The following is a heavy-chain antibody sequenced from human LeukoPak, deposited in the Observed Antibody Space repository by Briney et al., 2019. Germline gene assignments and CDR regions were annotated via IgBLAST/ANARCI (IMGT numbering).Heavy chain of an antibody. Sequence: GASVKVSCKASGYTFTSYGISWVRQAPGQGLEWMGWISAYNGNTNYAQKLQGRVTMTTDTSTSTAYMELRSLRSDDTAVYYCARPVYDFWSGYYTSYYYYMDVWGKGTTVTVSS. CDR2: ISAYNGNT. CDR3: ARPVYDFWSGYYTSYYYYMDV. D-gene: IGHD3-3*01. CDR1: GYTFTSYG. V-gene: IGHV1-18*01. J-gene: IGHJ6*03.